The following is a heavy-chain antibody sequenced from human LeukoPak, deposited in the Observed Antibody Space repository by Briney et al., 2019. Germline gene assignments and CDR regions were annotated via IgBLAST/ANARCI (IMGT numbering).Heavy chain of an antibody. V-gene: IGHV3-23*01. CDR2: ISGSGGST. CDR3: AKSMSGTYYYYYYVDV. D-gene: IGHD1-26*01. CDR1: GFTFSSYA. J-gene: IGHJ6*03. Sequence: PAGGSLRLSCAASGFTFSSYAMSWVRQAPGKGLEWVSTISGSGGSTYYADSVKGRFTISRDNSKNTLYLQMNSLRAEDTAVYYCAKSMSGTYYYYYYVDVWGKGTTVTVSS.